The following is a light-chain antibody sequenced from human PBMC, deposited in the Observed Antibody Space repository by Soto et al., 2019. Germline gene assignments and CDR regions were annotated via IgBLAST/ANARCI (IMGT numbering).Light chain of an antibody. CDR2: EVT. J-gene: IGLJ2*01. CDR1: SGDVGGYDF. CDR3: SSYTGTDNLI. V-gene: IGLV2-8*01. Sequence: QSALTQPPSASGSPGQSVTISCTGTSGDVGGYDFVSWYQQHPGSAPRLIIYEVTKRPSGVTDRFSGSKSGNTAYLTVSGLQTEDEADYYCSSYTGTDNLIFGGGTQVTVL.